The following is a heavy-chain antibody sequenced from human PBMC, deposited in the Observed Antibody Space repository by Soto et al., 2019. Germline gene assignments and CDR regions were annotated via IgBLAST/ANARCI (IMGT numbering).Heavy chain of an antibody. Sequence: GASVKVSCKASGGTFSSYAISWVRQAPGQGLEWMGGIIPIFGTANYAQKFQGRVTITADESTSTAYMELSSLRSEDTAVYYCARDDYYDSSGYYYGSFDYWGQGTLVTVSS. CDR1: GGTFSSYA. CDR2: IIPIFGTA. CDR3: ARDDYYDSSGYYYGSFDY. D-gene: IGHD3-22*01. J-gene: IGHJ4*02. V-gene: IGHV1-69*13.